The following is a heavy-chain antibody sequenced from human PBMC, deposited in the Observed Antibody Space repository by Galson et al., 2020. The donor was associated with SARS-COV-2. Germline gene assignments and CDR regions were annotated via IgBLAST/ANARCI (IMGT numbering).Heavy chain of an antibody. CDR1: GFPFSTYS. V-gene: IGHV3-21*01. J-gene: IGHJ6*02. CDR2: ISTSSSYT. CDR3: AGDEGIRGYNYGRLYYGMDV. D-gene: IGHD5-18*01. Sequence: NSGGSLRLPCAASGFPFSTYSMNWVRLAPGKGLEWVSSISTSSSYTYYVDSVKGRFSISRDNPRNSLYLQMNSLRAEDTAVYYCAGDEGIRGYNYGRLYYGMDVWGQGTTVTVSS.